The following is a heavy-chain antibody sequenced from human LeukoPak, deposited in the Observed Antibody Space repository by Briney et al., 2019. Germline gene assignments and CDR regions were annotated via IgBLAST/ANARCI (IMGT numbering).Heavy chain of an antibody. Sequence: GASVKVSCKASGYTFTSYGISWVRQAPGQGLEWMGCLNPNSGGTVSSQRFEDRVTMTRDTSISTAYMELTSLRFDDTAVYYCACTYTGNYHYYMDVWGKGTTVTVSS. CDR1: GYTFTSYG. V-gene: IGHV1-2*02. D-gene: IGHD1-26*01. J-gene: IGHJ6*03. CDR3: ACTYTGNYHYYMDV. CDR2: LNPNSGGT.